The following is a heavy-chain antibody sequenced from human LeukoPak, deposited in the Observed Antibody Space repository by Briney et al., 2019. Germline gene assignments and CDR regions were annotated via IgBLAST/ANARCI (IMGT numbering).Heavy chain of an antibody. V-gene: IGHV1-46*01. D-gene: IGHD3-10*01. Sequence: ASVKVSCKASGYTFTNNYLHWVRQAPGQGLEWMGMIYPRDGSTTYAQKFQGRVTMTRDTSTSTVYMELSSLRSEDTAVYYCARYMAGFDYWGQGTLVTVSS. CDR2: IYPRDGST. CDR3: ARYMAGFDY. CDR1: GYTFTNNY. J-gene: IGHJ4*02.